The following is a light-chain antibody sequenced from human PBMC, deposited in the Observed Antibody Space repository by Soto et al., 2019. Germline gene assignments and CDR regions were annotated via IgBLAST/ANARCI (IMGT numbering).Light chain of an antibody. Sequence: EIVMTHSPATLSFSPVETASLSFRSSQSAGNFLAWYQQKPGQAPRLLIYGASTRATGIPARFSGSGSGTEFTLTISSLQSEDFAVYYCQQYNNWPPELTFGGGTKVDIK. CDR2: GAS. CDR1: QSAGNF. CDR3: QQYNNWPPELT. V-gene: IGKV3-15*01. J-gene: IGKJ4*01.